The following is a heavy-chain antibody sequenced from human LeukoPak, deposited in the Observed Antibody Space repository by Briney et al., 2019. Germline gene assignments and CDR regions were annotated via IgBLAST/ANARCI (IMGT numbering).Heavy chain of an antibody. Sequence: PSETLSLTCTVSGGSISSSSYYWGWIRQPPGKGLEWIGSIYYSGSTYYNPSLKSRVTISVDTSKNQFSLKLSSVTAADTAVYYCARGNYDILTGYYTRRYYYYYMDVWGKGTTVTVSS. CDR2: IYYSGST. CDR1: GGSISSSSYY. J-gene: IGHJ6*03. V-gene: IGHV4-39*07. CDR3: ARGNYDILTGYYTRRYYYYYMDV. D-gene: IGHD3-9*01.